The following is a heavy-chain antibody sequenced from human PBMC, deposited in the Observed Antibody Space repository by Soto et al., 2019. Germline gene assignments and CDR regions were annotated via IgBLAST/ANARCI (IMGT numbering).Heavy chain of an antibody. CDR2: VDGEGSGT. D-gene: IGHD1-26*01. J-gene: IGHJ4*02. CDR3: GSVFEH. Sequence: EVQLVESGGGLVQPGGSLRLSCAASGFTFTNYWMHWVRQAPGKGLQWVARVDGEGSGTSYADSVKGRFTISRDNAKNTLSLQMSGLSAGDTAVYYCGSVFEHWGWGALVTVSS. CDR1: GFTFTNYW. V-gene: IGHV3-74*01.